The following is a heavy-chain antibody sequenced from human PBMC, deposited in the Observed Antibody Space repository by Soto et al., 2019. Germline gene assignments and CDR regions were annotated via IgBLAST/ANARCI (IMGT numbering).Heavy chain of an antibody. CDR3: ARDPNLSSWRKIDS. Sequence: QVQLVQSGPEVKKPGASVKVSCRASGYTFTNHGISWVRQAPGQGLEWVGWISTFHGNTDYAQKLQGRVTMTTDTSTSTAYMELRSLRSDDTAVYYCARDPNLSSWRKIDSWGQGTLVTVSS. CDR1: GYTFTNHG. D-gene: IGHD6-13*01. V-gene: IGHV1-18*01. CDR2: ISTFHGNT. J-gene: IGHJ4*02.